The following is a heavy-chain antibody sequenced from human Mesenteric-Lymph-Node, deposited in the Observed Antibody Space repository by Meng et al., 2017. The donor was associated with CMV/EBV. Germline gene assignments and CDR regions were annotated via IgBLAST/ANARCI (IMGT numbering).Heavy chain of an antibody. J-gene: IGHJ6*02. CDR3: ARLFIAAAGLRHHYYYGMDV. CDR1: GYTFTGYY. V-gene: IGHV1-2*02. CDR2: INPNSGGT. Sequence: ASVKVSCKASGYTFTGYYMHWVRQAPGQGLEWMGWINPNSGGTNYAQKFQGRVTMTRDTSISTAYMELSRLRSDDTAVYYCARLFIAAAGLRHHYYYGMDVWGQGTTVTVSS. D-gene: IGHD6-13*01.